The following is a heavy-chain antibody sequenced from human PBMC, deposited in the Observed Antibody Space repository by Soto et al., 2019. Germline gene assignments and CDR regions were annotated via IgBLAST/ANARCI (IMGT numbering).Heavy chain of an antibody. CDR1: GGTFSRYA. CDR3: ARGVYYDSRGYYFFF. D-gene: IGHD3-22*01. CDR2: IVPMFGTA. V-gene: IGHV1-69*13. Sequence: SVKVSCKASGGTFSRYALSWVRQAPGQGPEWMGGIVPMFGTANYAQKFQGRVTITADESTSTAYMQLSSLRSEDTAVYYCARGVYYDSRGYYFFFWGQGTLVTVSS. J-gene: IGHJ4*02.